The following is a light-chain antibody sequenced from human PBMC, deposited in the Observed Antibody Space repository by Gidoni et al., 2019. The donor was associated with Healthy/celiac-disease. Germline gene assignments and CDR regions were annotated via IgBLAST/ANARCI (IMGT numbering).Light chain of an antibody. CDR3: AAWDDSLNGWV. J-gene: IGLJ3*02. V-gene: IGLV1-44*01. Sequence: QSVLTQPPSTSGTPGQRVTISCSGSSSNIGSNPVNWYQQLPGTATTLLIYSNNQRPSGVPDRFSGSKSGTSASLAISGLQSEDEADYYCAAWDDSLNGWVFGGGTKLTVL. CDR2: SNN. CDR1: SSNIGSNP.